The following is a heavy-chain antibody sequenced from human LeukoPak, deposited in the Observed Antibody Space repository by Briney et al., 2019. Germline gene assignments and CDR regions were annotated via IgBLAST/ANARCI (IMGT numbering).Heavy chain of an antibody. J-gene: IGHJ3*02. CDR2: ISGSGGST. CDR3: AKGDEEMATISAFDI. Sequence: GGSLRLSCAASGFTFSNYAMSWVRQAPGKGLEWVSSISGSGGSTYYGDSVKGRFTISRDNPKNTLYLQMNSLRAEDTAVYYCAKGDEEMATISAFDIWGQGTMVTVSS. D-gene: IGHD5-24*01. CDR1: GFTFSNYA. V-gene: IGHV3-23*01.